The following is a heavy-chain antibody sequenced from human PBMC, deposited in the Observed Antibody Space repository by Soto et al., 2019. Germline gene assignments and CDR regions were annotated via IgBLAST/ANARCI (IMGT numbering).Heavy chain of an antibody. V-gene: IGHV4-34*01. CDR2: INHSGST. D-gene: IGHD3-9*01. CDR3: ATRYFDWSHWFDP. Sequence: TSETLSLTCAVYGGSFSGYYWSWIRQPPGKGLEWIGEINHSGSTNYNPSLKSRVTISVDTSKNQFSLKLSSVTAADTAVYYCATRYFDWSHWFDPWGQGTLVTVSS. J-gene: IGHJ5*02. CDR1: GGSFSGYY.